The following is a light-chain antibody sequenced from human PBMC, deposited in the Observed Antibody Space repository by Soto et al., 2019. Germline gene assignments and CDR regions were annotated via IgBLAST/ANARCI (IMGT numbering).Light chain of an antibody. CDR1: QSVSSSY. CDR3: QQYGNSAWT. J-gene: IGKJ1*01. V-gene: IGKV3-20*01. Sequence: EIVLTQSPGTLSLSPGERATLSCSASQSVSSSYLAWYQQKPGQAPRLLMFGASNRATGIPDRFSGSGSGTDFTLTISRLEPEDFAVYYCQQYGNSAWTFGQGTKVDIK. CDR2: GAS.